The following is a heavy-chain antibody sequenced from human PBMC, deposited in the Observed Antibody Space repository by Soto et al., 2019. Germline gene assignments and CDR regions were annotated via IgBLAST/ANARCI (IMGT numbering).Heavy chain of an antibody. CDR1: GGTFSSYT. CDR3: ALGYCSSTSCYEYYYYMDV. V-gene: IGHV1-69*02. D-gene: IGHD2-2*01. Sequence: GASVKVSCKASGGTFSSYTISWVRQAPGQGLEWMGRIIPILGIANYAQKFQGRVTITADKSTSTAYMELSSLRSEDTAVYYCALGYCSSTSCYEYYYYMDVWGKGTTVTVSS. CDR2: IIPILGIA. J-gene: IGHJ6*03.